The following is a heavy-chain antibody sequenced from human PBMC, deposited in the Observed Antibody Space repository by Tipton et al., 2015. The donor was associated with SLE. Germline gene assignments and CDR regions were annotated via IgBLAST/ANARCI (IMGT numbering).Heavy chain of an antibody. J-gene: IGHJ6*02. CDR1: GGSFSGYY. CDR3: ARQGYYYAMDV. D-gene: IGHD2-15*01. CDR2: INHSGST. V-gene: IGHV4-34*01. Sequence: TLSLTCAVYGGSFSGYYWSWIRQPPGKGLEWIGEINHSGSTNYNPSLKSRVTISVDTSKNQFSLKLRSVTAADTAVYYCARQGYYYAMDVWGHGTTVTVSS.